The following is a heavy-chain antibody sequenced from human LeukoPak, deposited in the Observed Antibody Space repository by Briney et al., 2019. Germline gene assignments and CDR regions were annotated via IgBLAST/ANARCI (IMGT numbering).Heavy chain of an antibody. CDR3: ARRGFYYGD. V-gene: IGHV3-7*01. D-gene: IGHD3-10*01. J-gene: IGHJ4*02. CDR2: INQDGTEK. Sequence: GESLRLSCAASGFTFTTYWMSWVRQLPGKGLEWVANINQDGTEKYYVDSVKGRFTISRDNAKNSLYLQMNSLRAEDTAVYYCARRGFYYGDWGQGTLVTVSS. CDR1: GFTFTTYW.